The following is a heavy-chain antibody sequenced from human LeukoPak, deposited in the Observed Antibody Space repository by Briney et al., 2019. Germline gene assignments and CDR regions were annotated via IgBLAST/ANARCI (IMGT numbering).Heavy chain of an antibody. Sequence: GLLRLSCAASGFTFSCYAMSWVRQAPGEGLGWVSIISGSSSSTYYAESVKCPFTISKDNSKNTLYLQMNRLRDEDTAVYYCAKGWSELDYWGQGTLVTASS. CDR2: ISGSSSST. CDR1: GFTFSCYA. V-gene: IGHV3-23*01. CDR3: AKGWSELDY. J-gene: IGHJ4*02. D-gene: IGHD6-13*01.